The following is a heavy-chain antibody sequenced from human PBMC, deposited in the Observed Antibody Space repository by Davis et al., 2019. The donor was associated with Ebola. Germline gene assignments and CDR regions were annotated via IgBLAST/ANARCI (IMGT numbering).Heavy chain of an antibody. CDR2: IKQDGSEK. J-gene: IGHJ6*04. D-gene: IGHD3-9*01. V-gene: IGHV3-7*01. Sequence: GESLTISCAASGFTFSSYWMSWVRQAPGKGLEWVANIKQDGSEKYYVDSVKGRFTISRDNAKNSLYLQMNSLRAEDTAVYYCARGFRLKRRSVLGILYGMDVWGKGTSVTVSS. CDR3: ARGFRLKRRSVLGILYGMDV. CDR1: GFTFSSYW.